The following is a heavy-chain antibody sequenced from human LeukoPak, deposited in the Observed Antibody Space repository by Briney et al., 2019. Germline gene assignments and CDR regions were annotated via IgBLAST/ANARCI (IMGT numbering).Heavy chain of an antibody. J-gene: IGHJ4*02. D-gene: IGHD3-22*01. CDR3: AKDSEYYDSSGYYYDFDY. CDR2: ISGSGGST. V-gene: IGHV3-23*01. Sequence: PGGSLRLSCAASGFTFSSDAMSWVRQAPGKGLEWVSAISGSGGSTYYADSVKGRFTISRDNSKNTLYLQMNSLRAEGTAVYYCAKDSEYYDSSGYYYDFDYWGQGTLVTVSS. CDR1: GFTFSSDA.